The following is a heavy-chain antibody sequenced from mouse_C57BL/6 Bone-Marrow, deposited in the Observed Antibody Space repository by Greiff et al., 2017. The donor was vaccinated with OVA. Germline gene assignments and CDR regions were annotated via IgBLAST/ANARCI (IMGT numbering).Heavy chain of an antibody. D-gene: IGHD2-4*01. Sequence: VQLQQSGAELMKPGASVKLSCKATGYTFTGYWIEWVKQRPGHGLEWIGEILPGSGSNKYNEKFKGKATFTADTSSNTAYMQLSSLITDVSSMYNVASWGLRRYYAMDYWGQGTSVTVSS. CDR3: ASWGLRRYYAMDY. J-gene: IGHJ4*01. CDR1: GYTFTGYW. V-gene: IGHV1-9*01. CDR2: ILPGSGSN.